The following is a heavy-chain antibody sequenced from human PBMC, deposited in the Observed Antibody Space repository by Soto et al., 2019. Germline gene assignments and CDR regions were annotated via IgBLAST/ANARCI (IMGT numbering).Heavy chain of an antibody. CDR2: IIPISDTT. D-gene: IGHD2-2*01. CDR3: SRPQGSSTSLEIYYYYYYGMDV. CDR1: GGTFSSYA. J-gene: IGHJ6*02. Sequence: GASVKVSCKASGGTFSSYAISWVRQAPGQGLEWMGGIIPISDTTNYAQKFQGRVTITADESTSTAYMELSSLRSEDTAVYYCSRPQGSSTSLEIYYYYYYGMDVWGQGTTVTVS. V-gene: IGHV1-69*13.